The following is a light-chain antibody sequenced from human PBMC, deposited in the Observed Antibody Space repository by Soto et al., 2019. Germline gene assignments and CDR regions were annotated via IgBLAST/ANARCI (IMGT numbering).Light chain of an antibody. CDR1: SSDVGGYNY. Sequence: QSALTQPASVSGSPGQSITISCTGTSSDVGGYNYVSWYQQHPGKAPKLMIYEVSNRPSGVSNRFSGSKSGNTASLTISGLQAEDEADYYCSSYTTSITLLYVFGTGTKLTV. V-gene: IGLV2-14*01. CDR3: SSYTTSITLLYV. J-gene: IGLJ1*01. CDR2: EVS.